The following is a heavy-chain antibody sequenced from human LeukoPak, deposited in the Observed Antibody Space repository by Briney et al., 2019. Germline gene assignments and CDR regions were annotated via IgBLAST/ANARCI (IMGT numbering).Heavy chain of an antibody. D-gene: IGHD2-2*01. V-gene: IGHV3-23*01. CDR2: ISGSGGST. CDR1: GFTFSSYA. J-gene: IGHJ5*02. Sequence: GGSLRLSCAASGFTFSSYAMSWVRQAPGKGLEWVSAISGSGGSTYYADSVKGRCTISRDNSKNTLYLQMNSLRAEDTAVYYCAKDPVVVPAAMEVDNWFDPWGQGTLVTVSS. CDR3: AKDPVVVPAAMEVDNWFDP.